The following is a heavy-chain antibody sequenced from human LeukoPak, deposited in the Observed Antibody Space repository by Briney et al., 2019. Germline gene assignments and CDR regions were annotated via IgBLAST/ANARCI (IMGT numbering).Heavy chain of an antibody. D-gene: IGHD3-9*01. CDR3: ARSQNYDILTGYYNRPLGY. Sequence: GASVKVSCKASGSFTSYGITWVRQAPGQGLEWMGWINTDNGNADYAQKFQGRVTLTTDTSPRIGYMELRSLRSDDTAVYYCARSQNYDILTGYYNRPLGYWGQGTLVTVSS. CDR2: INTDNGNA. CDR1: GSFTSYG. V-gene: IGHV1-18*01. J-gene: IGHJ4*02.